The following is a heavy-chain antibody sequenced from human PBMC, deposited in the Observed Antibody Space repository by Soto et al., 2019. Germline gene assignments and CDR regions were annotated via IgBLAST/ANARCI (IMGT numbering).Heavy chain of an antibody. V-gene: IGHV3-64*01. CDR3: ARRGILGYCSGGACYALDS. CDR2: ISSNGDRT. Sequence: GGSLRLSCSASGFTFSNFPMHWVRQAPGKGLDYVASISSNGDRTYYANSVQGRFIISRDNSKNTVYLQVGSLRPEDMAVYYCARRGILGYCSGGACYALDSWGQGTLVTVSS. J-gene: IGHJ4*02. D-gene: IGHD2-15*01. CDR1: GFTFSNFP.